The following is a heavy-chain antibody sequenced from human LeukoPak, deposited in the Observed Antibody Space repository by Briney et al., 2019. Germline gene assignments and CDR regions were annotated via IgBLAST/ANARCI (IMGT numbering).Heavy chain of an antibody. J-gene: IGHJ4*02. CDR2: INPNSGGT. V-gene: IGHV1-2*02. CDR3: ARAGLYSGSYGY. D-gene: IGHD1-26*01. CDR1: GYTFTGYY. Sequence: VASVKVSCKASGYTFTGYYMHWVRRAPGQGLEWMGWINPNSGGTNYAQKFQGRVTMTRDTSISTAYMELSRLRSDDTAVYYCARAGLYSGSYGYWGQGTLVTVSS.